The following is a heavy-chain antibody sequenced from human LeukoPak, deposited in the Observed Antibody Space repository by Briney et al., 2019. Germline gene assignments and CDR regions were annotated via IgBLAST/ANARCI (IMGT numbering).Heavy chain of an antibody. CDR3: AKGGRYFDWSTGDY. J-gene: IGHJ4*02. CDR2: ISGSGGST. Sequence: GGSLRLSCAASGFSFSNYAMSWVRQAPGKGLEWVSAISGSGGSTYYADSVKGRFTISRDNSKNTLYLQMNSLRAEDTAVYYCAKGGRYFDWSTGDYWGQGTLVTVSS. D-gene: IGHD3-9*01. CDR1: GFSFSNYA. V-gene: IGHV3-23*01.